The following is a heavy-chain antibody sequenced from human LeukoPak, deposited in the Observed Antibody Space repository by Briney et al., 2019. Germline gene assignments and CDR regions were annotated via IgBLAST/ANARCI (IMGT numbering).Heavy chain of an antibody. D-gene: IGHD2/OR15-2a*01. CDR1: GGSISSYY. J-gene: IGHJ6*02. CDR3: ARGRLSPLHVYYYYGMDV. Sequence: SETLSLTCTVSGGSISSYYWSWIRQPAGKGLEWIGRIYTSGSTNYNPSLKSRVTISVDTSKNQFSLKLSSVTAADTAVYYCARGRLSPLHVYYYYGMDVWGQGTTVTVSS. V-gene: IGHV4-4*07. CDR2: IYTSGST.